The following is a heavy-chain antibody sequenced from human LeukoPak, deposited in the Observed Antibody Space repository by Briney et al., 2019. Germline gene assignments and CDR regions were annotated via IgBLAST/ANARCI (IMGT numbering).Heavy chain of an antibody. CDR3: AKDGGMVATFIPIDY. Sequence: GGSLRLSCAASGFTFSSYGMHWVRQAPGKGLEWVAFIRYDGSNKYYADSVKGRFTISRDNSKNTLYLQMNSLRAEDTAVYYCAKDGGMVATFIPIDYWGQGTLVTVSS. J-gene: IGHJ4*02. V-gene: IGHV3-30*02. CDR1: GFTFSSYG. D-gene: IGHD5-12*01. CDR2: IRYDGSNK.